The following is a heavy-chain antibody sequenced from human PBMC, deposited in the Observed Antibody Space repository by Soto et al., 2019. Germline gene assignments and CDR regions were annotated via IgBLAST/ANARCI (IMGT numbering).Heavy chain of an antibody. V-gene: IGHV3-23*01. D-gene: IGHD6-13*01. Sequence: GGSLRLSCAASGFTFSSYAMSWVRQAPGKGLEWVSAISGSGGSTYYADSVKGRFTISRDNSKNTLYLQMHSLRAEDTAVYYCAKVKFGIAAAGLFDYWGQGTLVTVSS. CDR3: AKVKFGIAAAGLFDY. CDR1: GFTFSSYA. CDR2: ISGSGGST. J-gene: IGHJ4*02.